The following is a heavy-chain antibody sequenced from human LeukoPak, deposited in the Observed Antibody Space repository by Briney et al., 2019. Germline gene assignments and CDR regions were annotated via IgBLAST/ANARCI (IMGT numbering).Heavy chain of an antibody. J-gene: IGHJ4*02. D-gene: IGHD5-24*01. Sequence: GGPLRLSCAASGFIFSNAWMIWARKATGKGLEWVGRIKSKTYGGTIDYAATVKGRIANSRDDSKNTRYLRMNSLKAEDTAVYYCTTDRGDGYSAWGDPVDYWGQGTLVTVS. CDR1: GFIFSNAW. CDR2: IKSKTYGGTI. V-gene: IGHV3-15*01. CDR3: TTDRGDGYSAWGDPVDY.